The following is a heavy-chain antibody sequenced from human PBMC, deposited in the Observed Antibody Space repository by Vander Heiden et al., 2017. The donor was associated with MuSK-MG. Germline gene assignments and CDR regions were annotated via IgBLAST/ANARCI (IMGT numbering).Heavy chain of an antibody. J-gene: IGHJ4*02. V-gene: IGHV3-30-3*01. CDR3: ARGLIYGDYREDY. D-gene: IGHD4-17*01. CDR1: GFHFDSFA. CDR2: ISYDGSNK. Sequence: QVQLVESGGGVVQPGRSLRPPCAASGFHFDSFAMHWVRQAPGKGLEWVAVISYDGSNKYYADAVKGRFTISRDNSKNTLYLQMNSLRAEDTAVYYCARGLIYGDYREDYWGQGTLVTVSS.